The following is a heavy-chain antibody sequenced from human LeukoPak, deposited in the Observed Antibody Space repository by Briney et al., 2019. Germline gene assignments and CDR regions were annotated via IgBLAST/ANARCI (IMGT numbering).Heavy chain of an antibody. CDR1: GYTFTSYG. D-gene: IGHD6-19*01. CDR3: ARGLGKQWLVPDAFDI. V-gene: IGHV1-18*01. Sequence: ASVKVSCKASGYTFTSYGISWVRQAPGQGLEWMGWISAYNGNTNYAQKLQGRVTMTTDTSTSTAYMELRSLRSDDTAVYYCARGLGKQWLVPDAFDIWGQGTMVTVSS. J-gene: IGHJ3*02. CDR2: ISAYNGNT.